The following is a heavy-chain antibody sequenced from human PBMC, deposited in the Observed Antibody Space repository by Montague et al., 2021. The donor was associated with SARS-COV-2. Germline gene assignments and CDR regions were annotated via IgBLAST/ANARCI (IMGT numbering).Heavy chain of an antibody. D-gene: IGHD6-13*01. CDR3: AIDPRYSLSWCFDY. J-gene: IGHJ4*02. V-gene: IGHV6-1*01. CDR1: GDSVVELRRR. Sequence: CAISGDSVVELRRRSEEHTPELPTPPKLVCRPLLEKKKYYDYAVXVKSRITISPDTSKNQFPLQLSAVTPEDRALYYCAIDPRYSLSWCFDYWGQGTLVTVSS. CDR2: PLLEKKKYY.